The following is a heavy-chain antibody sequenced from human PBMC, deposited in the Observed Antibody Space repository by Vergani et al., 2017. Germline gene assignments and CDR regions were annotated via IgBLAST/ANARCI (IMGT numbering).Heavy chain of an antibody. CDR3: ERIFRGQWLVLYDY. CDR2: IFSNDEK. V-gene: IGHV2-26*01. CDR1: GFSLSNARMG. Sequence: QVTLKESGPVLVKPTETLTLTCTVSGFSLSNARMGVSWIRQPPGKALEWLAHIFSNDEKSYSTSLKSRLTISKDTSKSQVVLTMTNMDPVDTATYYCERIFRGQWLVLYDYWGQGTLVTGSS. J-gene: IGHJ4*02. D-gene: IGHD6-19*01.